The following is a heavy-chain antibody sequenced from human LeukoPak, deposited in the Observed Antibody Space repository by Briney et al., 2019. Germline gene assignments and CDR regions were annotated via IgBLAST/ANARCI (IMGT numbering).Heavy chain of an antibody. D-gene: IGHD3-3*01. CDR3: ATESSYECWSGYYSLDAFDI. Sequence: PGGSLRLSCAASGLTFSSYSMNWVRQAPGKGLEWVSSISSSSSYRYYADSVKSRFTISSDNAKNSLYLQMNSLRADDTAADYCATESSYECWSGYYSLDAFDIWGQGTMVTVSS. J-gene: IGHJ3*02. CDR2: ISSSSSYR. V-gene: IGHV3-21*01. CDR1: GLTFSSYS.